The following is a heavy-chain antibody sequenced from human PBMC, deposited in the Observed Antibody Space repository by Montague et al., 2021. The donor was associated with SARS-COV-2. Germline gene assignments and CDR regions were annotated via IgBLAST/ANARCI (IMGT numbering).Heavy chain of an antibody. CDR3: ARGPSDTYYYNGMDV. Sequence: PVLVKPTQTLTLTCTFSGFSLSTSGMCMTWIRQPPGKALEWLARXDWDGDKYYNTSLKSRLTISKDTSKNLVVLTMTNMDPVDTATYYCARGPSDTYYYNGMDVWGRGTTVTVSS. V-gene: IGHV2-70*11. CDR2: XDWDGDK. CDR1: GFSLSTSGMC. J-gene: IGHJ6*02.